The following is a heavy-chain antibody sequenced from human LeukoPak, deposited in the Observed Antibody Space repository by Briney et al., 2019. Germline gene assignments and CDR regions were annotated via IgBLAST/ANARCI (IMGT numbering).Heavy chain of an antibody. J-gene: IGHJ6*02. CDR1: GYSFTSYW. CDR3: ARLPPHYDFWSGYYTDYYYDMDV. Sequence: GESLKISCKGSGYSFTSYWIGWVRQMPGKGLEWMGIIYPGDSDTRYSPSFQGQVTISADKSISTAYLQWSSLKASDTAMYYCARLPPHYDFWSGYYTDYYYDMDVWGLGTTVTVSS. D-gene: IGHD3-3*01. V-gene: IGHV5-51*01. CDR2: IYPGDSDT.